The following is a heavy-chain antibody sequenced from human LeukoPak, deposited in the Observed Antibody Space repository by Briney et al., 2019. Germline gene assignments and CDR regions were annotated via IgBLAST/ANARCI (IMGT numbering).Heavy chain of an antibody. CDR2: ISSSSSYI. V-gene: IGHV3-21*04. CDR3: ARDFVHYYGSGSFPHQNYFDY. J-gene: IGHJ4*02. Sequence: GGSLRLSCAASGFTFSSYSMNWVRQAPGKGLEWVSSISSSSSYIYYADSVKGRFTISRDNAKNSLYLQMNSLRAEDTAVYYCARDFVHYYGSGSFPHQNYFDYWGQGTLVTVSS. CDR1: GFTFSSYS. D-gene: IGHD3-10*01.